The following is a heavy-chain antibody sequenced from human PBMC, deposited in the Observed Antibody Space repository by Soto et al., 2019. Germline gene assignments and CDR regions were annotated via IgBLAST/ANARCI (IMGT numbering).Heavy chain of an antibody. CDR1: GFTFSSYG. V-gene: IGHV3-30*18. CDR3: AKPTPNCSGGSCYLADAFDI. D-gene: IGHD2-15*01. CDR2: ISYDGSNK. J-gene: IGHJ3*02. Sequence: GGSLRLSCAASGFTFSSYGMHWVRQAPGKGLEWVAVISYDGSNKYYADSVKGRFTISRDNSKNTLYLQMNSLRAEDTAVYYCAKPTPNCSGGSCYLADAFDIWGQGTMVTVSS.